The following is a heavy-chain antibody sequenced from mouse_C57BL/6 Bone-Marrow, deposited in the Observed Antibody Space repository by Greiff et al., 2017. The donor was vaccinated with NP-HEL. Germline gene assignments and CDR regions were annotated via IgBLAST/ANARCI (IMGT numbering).Heavy chain of an antibody. CDR3: ARSGYYYGSSYWYLGV. J-gene: IGHJ1*03. D-gene: IGHD1-1*01. V-gene: IGHV1-9*01. CDR2: ILPGSGST. CDR1: GYTFTGYW. Sequence: VQLQQSGAELMKPGASVKLSCKATGYTFTGYWLEWVKQRPGHGLEWIGEILPGSGSTNYNEKFKSQATLTVDSSSSTAYMQLSSLTSEDSAVYYCARSGYYYGSSYWYLGVWGTETTVTVSS.